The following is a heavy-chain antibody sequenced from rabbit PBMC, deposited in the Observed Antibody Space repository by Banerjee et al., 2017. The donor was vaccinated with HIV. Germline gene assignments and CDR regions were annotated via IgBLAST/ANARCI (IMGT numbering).Heavy chain of an antibody. D-gene: IGHD2-1*01. CDR3: AREYGYDDYGNVNL. Sequence: QSLEESGGDLVKPGASLTLTCTASGFSASTYYICWVRQAPGKGLEWVACALSGSGGRTDYASWAKGRFTISKTSSTTVTLQMTSLTAADTATYFCAREYGYDDYGNVNLWGPGTLVTVS. J-gene: IGHJ4*01. CDR1: GFSASTYY. V-gene: IGHV1S40*01. CDR2: ALSGSGGRT.